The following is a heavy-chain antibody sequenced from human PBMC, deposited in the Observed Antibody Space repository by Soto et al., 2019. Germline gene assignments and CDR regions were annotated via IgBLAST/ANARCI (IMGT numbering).Heavy chain of an antibody. CDR1: GYTFTSHH. J-gene: IGHJ4*02. Sequence: ASVKVSCKASGYTFTSHHIHWVRQAPGQGLEWMGRINPSGGSTTYLPKFQGRVTMTTDTSTSTLYMELRSLRSDDTAVYYCARDVDTSGYPDYWGQGTLVTVSS. CDR3: ARDVDTSGYPDY. D-gene: IGHD3-22*01. CDR2: INPSGGST. V-gene: IGHV1-46*01.